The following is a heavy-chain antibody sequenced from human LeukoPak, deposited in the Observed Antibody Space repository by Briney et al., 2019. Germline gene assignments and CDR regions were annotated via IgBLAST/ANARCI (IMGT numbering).Heavy chain of an antibody. J-gene: IGHJ3*02. CDR2: IRGRSDTI. D-gene: IGHD3-16*01. Sequence: PGGSLRLSCAASAFTDSSNCMIWVRQAPGKGLEWVAHIRGRSDTISYADSVKGRFTISRDNAKNSLYLQMNSLGDEDTAVYYCARDDAFAFDIWGQGTTVTVSS. CDR1: AFTDSSNC. CDR3: ARDDAFAFDI. V-gene: IGHV3-48*02.